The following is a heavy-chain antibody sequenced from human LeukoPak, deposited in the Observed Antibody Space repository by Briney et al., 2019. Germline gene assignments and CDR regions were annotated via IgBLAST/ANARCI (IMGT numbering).Heavy chain of an antibody. J-gene: IGHJ5*02. D-gene: IGHD3-10*01. CDR1: GCTHTGYY. CDR3: ARGPVCYGSGSYYNWFDP. V-gene: IGHV1-2*02. CDR2: INSNSGDT. Sequence: GASVKESCKASGCTHTGYYMHCVRQPPARGLEGMGWINSNSGDTNYAQKFKGRVTMTRDMSISTAYMEVSRLRSEDTAVYYCARGPVCYGSGSYYNWFDPWGQGTLVTVSS.